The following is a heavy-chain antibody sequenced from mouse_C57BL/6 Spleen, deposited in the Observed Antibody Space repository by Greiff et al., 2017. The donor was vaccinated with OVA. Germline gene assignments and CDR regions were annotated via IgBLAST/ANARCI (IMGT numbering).Heavy chain of an antibody. CDR2: INPNNGGT. Sequence: EVQLQQSGPELVKPGASVKMSCKASGYTFTDYNMHWVKQSHGKSIEWIGYINPNNGGTSYNQKFKGKATLTVNKSSSTAYMELRSLTSEDSAVYYCARGDGYYPWFAYWGQGTLVTVSA. CDR3: ARGDGYYPWFAY. V-gene: IGHV1-22*01. D-gene: IGHD2-3*01. J-gene: IGHJ3*01. CDR1: GYTFTDYN.